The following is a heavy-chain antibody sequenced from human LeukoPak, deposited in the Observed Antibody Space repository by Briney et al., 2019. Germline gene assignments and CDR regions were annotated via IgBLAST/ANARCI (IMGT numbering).Heavy chain of an antibody. D-gene: IGHD6-19*01. CDR2: ISAYNGNT. CDR3: ARDHSGYSSGTNWFDP. Sequence: ASVKVSCKASGYTFTGYYIHWMRQAPGQGLEWMGWISAYNGNTNYAQKLQGRVTMTTDTSTSTAHMELRSLRSDDTAVYYCARDHSGYSSGTNWFDPWGQGTLVTASS. V-gene: IGHV1-18*04. CDR1: GYTFTGYY. J-gene: IGHJ5*02.